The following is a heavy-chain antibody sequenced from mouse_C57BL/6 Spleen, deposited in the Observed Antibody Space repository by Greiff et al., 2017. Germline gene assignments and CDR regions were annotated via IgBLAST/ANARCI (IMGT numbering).Heavy chain of an antibody. CDR3: ARRETYYSNSDAMDY. CDR1: GYTFTSYW. CDR2: IYPGSGST. D-gene: IGHD2-5*01. Sequence: QVQLQQPGAELVKPGASVKMSCKASGYTFTSYWITWVKQRPGQGLEWIGDIYPGSGSTNYNEKFKSKATLTVDTSSSTAYMQLSRLASEDSAVYYCARRETYYSNSDAMDYWGQGTSVTVSS. J-gene: IGHJ4*01. V-gene: IGHV1-55*01.